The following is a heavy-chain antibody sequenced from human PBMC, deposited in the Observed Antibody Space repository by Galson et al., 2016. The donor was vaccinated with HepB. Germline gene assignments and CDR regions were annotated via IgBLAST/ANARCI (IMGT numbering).Heavy chain of an antibody. CDR3: AGLSASGGGSFDY. Sequence: SETLSLTCTVSGGSISNSFWGWIRQPPGRGLEWIGFAHHTGNINYNPSHKSRLTISLDASQNQFSLRLTSLTAAATAVYYCAGLSASGGGSFDYWGQGTLVTVSS. CDR2: AHHTGNI. D-gene: IGHD6-13*01. J-gene: IGHJ4*02. CDR1: GGSISNSF. V-gene: IGHV4-59*01.